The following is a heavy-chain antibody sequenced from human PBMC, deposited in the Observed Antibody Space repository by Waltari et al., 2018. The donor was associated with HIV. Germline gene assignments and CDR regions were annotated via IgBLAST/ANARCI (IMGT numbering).Heavy chain of an antibody. Sequence: QVQLVEYGGGVVQPGSSLRRSCAPSGLTFSSYGMHWVRQAPGKGLEWVAVILYDGSNKYYAESVKGRLTISRDNYKNTLYLQMNSLRAEDTAVYYCARDPYYYDSSGYHGRFDYWGQGTLVTVSS. V-gene: IGHV3-33*01. D-gene: IGHD3-22*01. CDR2: ILYDGSNK. J-gene: IGHJ4*02. CDR3: ARDPYYYDSSGYHGRFDY. CDR1: GLTFSSYG.